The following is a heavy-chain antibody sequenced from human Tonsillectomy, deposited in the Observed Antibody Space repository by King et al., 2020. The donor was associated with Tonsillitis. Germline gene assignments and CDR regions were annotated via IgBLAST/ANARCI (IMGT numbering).Heavy chain of an antibody. CDR3: ARGPTTVTPKYYFDY. J-gene: IGHJ4*02. D-gene: IGHD4-17*01. CDR1: GFTFSSYW. CDR2: IKQDGSEK. V-gene: IGHV3-7*01. Sequence: QLVQSGGGLVQPGGSLRLSGAVSGFTFSSYWMSWVRHAPGKGLAWVANIKQDGSEKYYVDSVKGRFTISRDNAKNSLYLQINSLRADDTAVYYCARGPTTVTPKYYFDYWGQGALVTVSS.